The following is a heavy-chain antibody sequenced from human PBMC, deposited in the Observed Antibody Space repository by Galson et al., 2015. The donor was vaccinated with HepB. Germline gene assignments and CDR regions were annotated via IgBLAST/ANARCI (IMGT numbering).Heavy chain of an antibody. CDR1: GFTVRSDH. CDR3: ARVWELSFDY. CDR2: IYNDGST. V-gene: IGHV3-53*01. Sequence: SLRLSCAASGFTVRSDHMSWVRQAPGKGLEWVSIIYNDGSTYYADSVEGRFTISRDTSKNTLYLQMNSLRAEDTAVYYCARVWELSFDYWGQGTLVTVSS. D-gene: IGHD1-26*01. J-gene: IGHJ4*02.